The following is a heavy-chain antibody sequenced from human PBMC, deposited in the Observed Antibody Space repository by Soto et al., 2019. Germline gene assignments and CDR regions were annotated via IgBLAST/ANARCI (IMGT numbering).Heavy chain of an antibody. CDR1: GFTFSSYA. J-gene: IGHJ1*01. V-gene: IGHV3-30-3*01. Sequence: QVQLVESGGGVVQPGRSLRLSCEASGFTFSSYAMHWVRQAPGKWLEWVAVISYDGSNKYYADSVKGRFTISRDNSKNTLYLQMNSLRAEDTAVYYCARGQQLVQYFQHWGQGTLVTVSS. D-gene: IGHD6-13*01. CDR3: ARGQQLVQYFQH. CDR2: ISYDGSNK.